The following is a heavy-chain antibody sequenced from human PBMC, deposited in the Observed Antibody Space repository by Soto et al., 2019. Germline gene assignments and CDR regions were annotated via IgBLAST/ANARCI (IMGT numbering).Heavy chain of an antibody. V-gene: IGHV3-20*04. CDR1: GFTLDDYG. CDR3: ARAYYDTNGYSLDP. J-gene: IGHJ5*02. D-gene: IGHD3-22*01. CDR2: INWDGRNR. Sequence: GGSLRLSCAMSGFTLDDYGLSWVRQAPGKGLEWVAGINWDGRNRDYADSVRGRFTITRDDAKSSLYLQMNNVRSEDTALYYCARAYYDTNGYSLDPWGQGILVTVSS.